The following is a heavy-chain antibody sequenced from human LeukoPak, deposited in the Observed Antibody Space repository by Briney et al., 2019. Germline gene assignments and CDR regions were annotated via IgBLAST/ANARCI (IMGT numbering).Heavy chain of an antibody. CDR1: GYTFTSYG. CDR3: ASAIDYDFALDY. CDR2: ISAYNGNT. Sequence: VASMKVSCKASGYTFTSYGISWVRQAPGQGLEWMGWISAYNGNTNYAQKLQGRVTMTTDTSTSTAYMELRSLRSDDTAVYYCASAIDYDFALDYWGQGTLVTVSS. J-gene: IGHJ4*02. D-gene: IGHD4-17*01. V-gene: IGHV1-18*01.